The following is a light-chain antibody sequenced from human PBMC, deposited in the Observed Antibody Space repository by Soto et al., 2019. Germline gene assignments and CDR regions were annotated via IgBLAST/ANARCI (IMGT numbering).Light chain of an antibody. CDR1: NIGSKS. CDR3: QVWDSSSDHPVYV. J-gene: IGLJ1*01. Sequence: VLTQPPSVSVAPGKTARITCGGNNIGSKSVHWYQQKPGQAPVLVIYYDSDRPSGIPERFSGSNSGNTATLTISRVEAGDEADYYCQVWDSSSDHPVYVFGTGTKVTVL. V-gene: IGLV3-21*04. CDR2: YDS.